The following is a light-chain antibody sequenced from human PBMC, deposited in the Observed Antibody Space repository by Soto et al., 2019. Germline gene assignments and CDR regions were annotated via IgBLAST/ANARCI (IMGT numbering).Light chain of an antibody. CDR1: QSVSSD. CDR2: GAA. V-gene: IGKV3-15*01. Sequence: EIVLTQSPGTLSLSPGERATLSCRASQSVSSDLAWYQLKPGQAPRLLIYGAATRATGIPAKFSGSGSRTEFSLTISSLQSEDSAVYYCQQYNIWSLYTFGQGTKLEIK. J-gene: IGKJ2*01. CDR3: QQYNIWSLYT.